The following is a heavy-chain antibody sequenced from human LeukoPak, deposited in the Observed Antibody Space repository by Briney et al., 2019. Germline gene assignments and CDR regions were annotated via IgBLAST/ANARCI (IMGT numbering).Heavy chain of an antibody. CDR2: ISGSGGST. CDR1: GFTFSSYT. Sequence: GGSLRLSCAISGFTFSSYTMSWVRQAPGKELEWVSAISGSGGSTYYADPVKGRFTISRDDAKNSLYLQMHSLRVEDTAIYYCVRVVRGSGNYWGQRTLVSVSS. J-gene: IGHJ1*01. D-gene: IGHD3-10*01. V-gene: IGHV3-23*01. CDR3: VRVVRGSGNY.